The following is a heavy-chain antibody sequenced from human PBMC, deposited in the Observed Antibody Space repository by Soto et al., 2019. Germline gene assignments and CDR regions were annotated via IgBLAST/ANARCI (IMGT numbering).Heavy chain of an antibody. D-gene: IGHD4-17*01. CDR1: GATFRSYA. CDR3: AGDYGVYDWYGMDV. V-gene: IGHV1-69*01. Sequence: VQLVQSGAEVKKPGSSVKVSCRASGATFRSYAFTWVRQAPGKGLEWMGGISPIFGSTIYARQFQGRVTISAGDAASTAYMELNSLSSEDTAVYYCAGDYGVYDWYGMDVWGQGTTVTVSS. J-gene: IGHJ6*02. CDR2: ISPIFGST.